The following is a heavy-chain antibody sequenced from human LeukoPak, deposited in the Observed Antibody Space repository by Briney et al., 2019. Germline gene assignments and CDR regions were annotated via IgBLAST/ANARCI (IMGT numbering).Heavy chain of an antibody. CDR3: ARLSLKVLEWSPTKGKETHYFDY. V-gene: IGHV4-39*07. Sequence: SETLSLTCTVSGGSISSSSYYWGWIRQPPGKGLERIGSIYYSGSTYYNPSLKSRVTISVDTSKNQFSLKLSSVTAADTAVYYCARLSLKVLEWSPTKGKETHYFDYWGQGTLVTVSS. CDR2: IYYSGST. J-gene: IGHJ4*02. D-gene: IGHD3-3*01. CDR1: GGSISSSSYY.